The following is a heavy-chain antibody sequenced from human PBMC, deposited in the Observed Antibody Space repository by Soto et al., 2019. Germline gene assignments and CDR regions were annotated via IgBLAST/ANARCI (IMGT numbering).Heavy chain of an antibody. V-gene: IGHV4-30-4*01. D-gene: IGHD3-22*01. Sequence: QVQLQESGPGLVKPSQTLSLTCTVSGGSISSGDYYWSWIRQPPGTGLEWIGYIYYSGSTYYNPSLKSRVTISVDTSKNQFSLKLSSVTAADTAVYYCARVATMIVVVITVDAFDIWGQGTMVTVSS. CDR3: ARVATMIVVVITVDAFDI. CDR1: GGSISSGDYY. J-gene: IGHJ3*02. CDR2: IYYSGST.